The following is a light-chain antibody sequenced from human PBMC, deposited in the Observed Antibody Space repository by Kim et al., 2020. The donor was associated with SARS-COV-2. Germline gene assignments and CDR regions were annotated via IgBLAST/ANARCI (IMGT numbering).Light chain of an antibody. Sequence: ASVGDRVTITCRARQDIANSLALYQQKPGTVPKLLIYAASTLQSGVPSRFSGSGSGTEFTLTICSLQTEDVATYYCQKYNTAPWTFGPGTKVDIK. V-gene: IGKV1-27*01. CDR3: QKYNTAPWT. CDR2: AAS. CDR1: QDIANS. J-gene: IGKJ1*01.